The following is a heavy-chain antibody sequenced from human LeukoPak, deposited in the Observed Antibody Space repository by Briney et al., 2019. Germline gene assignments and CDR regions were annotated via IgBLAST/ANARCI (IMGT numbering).Heavy chain of an antibody. Sequence: PSETLSLTCALYGVSLSGYYWSWLRQPPGKGLEWVGEINHSGSTNYNPSLKSRVTISVDTPKNQFSLTLSSVTAADTAVYYCARSRWLRSPWFDPWGEESLVTVSS. D-gene: IGHD5-12*01. CDR2: INHSGST. J-gene: IGHJ5*02. CDR3: ARSRWLRSPWFDP. V-gene: IGHV4-34*01. CDR1: GVSLSGYY.